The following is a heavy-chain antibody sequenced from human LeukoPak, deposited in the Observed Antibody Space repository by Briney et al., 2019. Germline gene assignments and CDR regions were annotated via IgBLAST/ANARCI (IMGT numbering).Heavy chain of an antibody. CDR2: IRFDGTNK. J-gene: IGHJ4*02. Sequence: GGSLRLSCAASGFTFSTYGMHWVRQAPGKGLEWVAFIRFDGTNKYYADSVKGRFTISRDNSKNTVYLQMNSLRTEDTAVYHCAKDSAYYLHYFDYWGQGTLVTVSS. D-gene: IGHD3-22*01. V-gene: IGHV3-30*02. CDR3: AKDSAYYLHYFDY. CDR1: GFTFSTYG.